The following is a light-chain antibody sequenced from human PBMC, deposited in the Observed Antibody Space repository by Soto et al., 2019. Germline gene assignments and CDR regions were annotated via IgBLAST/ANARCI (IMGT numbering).Light chain of an antibody. CDR1: QRIDTS. CDR2: NAA. CDR3: QQYYKWPPFT. Sequence: EIVMTQSPATLSVSPGEIATLSCSASQRIDTSLAWYQQRPGQAPRLLLYNAATRATGIPARFSGRGFGTEFTLTISSLQSEDFALYYCQQYYKWPPFTFGPGTKVDIK. J-gene: IGKJ3*01. V-gene: IGKV3-15*01.